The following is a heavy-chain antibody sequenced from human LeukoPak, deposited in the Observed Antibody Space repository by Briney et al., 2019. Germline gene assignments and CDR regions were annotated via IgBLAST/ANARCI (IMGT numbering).Heavy chain of an antibody. J-gene: IGHJ4*02. D-gene: IGHD4-17*01. CDR1: GGSFSGYY. CDR2: INHSGST. Sequence: PSETLSLTCAVYGGSFSGYYWSWLRQPPGKGLEWIGEINHSGSTNYNPSLKSRVTISVDTSKNQFSLKLSSVTAADTAVYYCARDPPLYGDYAAIDYWGQGTLVTVSS. CDR3: ARDPPLYGDYAAIDY. V-gene: IGHV4-34*01.